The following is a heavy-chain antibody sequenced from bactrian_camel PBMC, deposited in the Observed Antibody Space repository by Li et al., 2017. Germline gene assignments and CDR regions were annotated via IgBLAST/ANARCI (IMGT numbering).Heavy chain of an antibody. V-gene: IGHV3S1*01. J-gene: IGHJ4*01. CDR3: GKGDRSYGDSCRHKF. D-gene: IGHD6*01. Sequence: HVQLVESGGGRVQAGGSLRLSCAASGDAYRRGCMGWFRQAPGKEAEGVASMQSQGWTVYADSVKGRFTISKNNAKNTLYLQMNSLKPEDTGMYYCGKGDRSYGDSCRHKFWGQGTQVTVS. CDR1: GDAYRRGC. CDR2: MQSQGWT.